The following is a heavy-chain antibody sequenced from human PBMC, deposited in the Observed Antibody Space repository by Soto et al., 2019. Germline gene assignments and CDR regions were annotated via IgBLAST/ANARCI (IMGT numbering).Heavy chain of an antibody. CDR3: AKDPGYSSGIGRDDAFDI. CDR2: ISGSGGST. D-gene: IGHD6-19*01. V-gene: IGHV3-23*01. CDR1: GFTFSSYA. Sequence: PGGSLRLSCAASGFTFSSYAMSRVLQAPGKGLEWVSAISGSGGSTYYADSVKGRFTISRDNSKNTLYLQMNSLRAEDTAVYYCAKDPGYSSGIGRDDAFDIWGQGTMVTVSS. J-gene: IGHJ3*02.